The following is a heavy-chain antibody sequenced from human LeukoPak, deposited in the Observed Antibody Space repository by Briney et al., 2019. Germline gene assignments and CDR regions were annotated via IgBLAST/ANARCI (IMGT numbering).Heavy chain of an antibody. CDR1: GFTFSSYW. CDR2: IKQDGSEK. CDR3: AREYSSGWLHYYYYYGMDV. D-gene: IGHD6-19*01. Sequence: GGSLRLSCAASGFTFSSYWMSWVRQALGKGLEWVANIKQDGSEKYYVDSVKGRFTISRDNAKNSLYLQMNSLRAEDTAVYYCAREYSSGWLHYYYYYGMDVWGQGTTVTVSS. J-gene: IGHJ6*02. V-gene: IGHV3-7*03.